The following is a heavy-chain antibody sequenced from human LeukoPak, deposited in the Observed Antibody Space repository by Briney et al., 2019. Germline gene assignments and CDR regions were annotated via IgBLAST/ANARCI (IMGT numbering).Heavy chain of an antibody. CDR3: AKNAPLDY. V-gene: IGHV3-7*03. Sequence: GGSLRLSCAASGFTFSSYGMSWVRQAPGKGLEWVANIKQDGSEKNYVDSVKGRFTISRDNAKNSLYLQMNSLRAEDTAVYYCAKNAPLDYWGQGTLVTVSS. J-gene: IGHJ4*02. CDR1: GFTFSSYG. CDR2: IKQDGSEK.